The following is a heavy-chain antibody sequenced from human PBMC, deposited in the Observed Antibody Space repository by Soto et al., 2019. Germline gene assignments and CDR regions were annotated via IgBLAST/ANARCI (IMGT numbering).Heavy chain of an antibody. CDR3: ARLPLEQWLVVYYFDY. CDR1: GFTFSDYY. V-gene: IGHV3-11*01. Sequence: GGSLRLSCAASGFTFSDYYMSWIRQAPGKGLEWVSYISSSGSTIYYADSVKGRFTISRDNAKNSLYLQMNSLRAEDTAVYYCARLPLEQWLVVYYFDYWGQGTLVTVSS. D-gene: IGHD6-19*01. J-gene: IGHJ4*02. CDR2: ISSSGSTI.